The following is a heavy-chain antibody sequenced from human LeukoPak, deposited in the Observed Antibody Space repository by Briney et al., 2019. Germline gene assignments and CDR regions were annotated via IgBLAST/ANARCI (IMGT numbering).Heavy chain of an antibody. J-gene: IGHJ4*02. V-gene: IGHV4-59*01. CDR2: IHYSGST. CDR3: ARAGRMYYYGSGSYYNDY. Sequence: TETLSLTCIVSGDSINSYYWSWIRQPPGKGLQWIGYIHYSGSTKYTPSLKSRVTISVDRSKNHFSLNLSSVTAADTAVYYCARAGRMYYYGSGSYYNDYWGQGTLVTVSS. D-gene: IGHD3-10*01. CDR1: GDSINSYY.